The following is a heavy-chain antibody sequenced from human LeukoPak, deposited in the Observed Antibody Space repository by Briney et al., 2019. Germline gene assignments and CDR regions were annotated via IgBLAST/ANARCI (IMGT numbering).Heavy chain of an antibody. V-gene: IGHV1-8*01. D-gene: IGHD3-22*01. CDR3: ASSITMIVGDAFDI. CDR1: GYTFTSYD. CDR2: MNPNSGNT. Sequence: GASVKVSCKASGYTFTSYDINWVRQATGQGLEWMGWMNPNSGNTGYAQKFQGRVTMTRNTSISTAYMELSSLRSEDTAVYYCASSITMIVGDAFDIWGQGTMVTVSS. J-gene: IGHJ3*02.